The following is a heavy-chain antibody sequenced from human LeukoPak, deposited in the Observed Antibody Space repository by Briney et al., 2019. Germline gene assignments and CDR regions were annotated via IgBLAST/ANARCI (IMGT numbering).Heavy chain of an antibody. V-gene: IGHV5-51*01. CDR1: GYSFTSYW. D-gene: IGHD6-13*01. Sequence: GESLKISCKGSGYSFTSYWIGWVRQMPGKGLEWMGIIYPGDSDTRYSPSFQGQVTISADKSISTAYLQWSSLKASDTAMYYCARGGEYSSSWLVVRSFDLWGRGTLVTVSS. CDR2: IYPGDSDT. CDR3: ARGGEYSSSWLVVRSFDL. J-gene: IGHJ2*01.